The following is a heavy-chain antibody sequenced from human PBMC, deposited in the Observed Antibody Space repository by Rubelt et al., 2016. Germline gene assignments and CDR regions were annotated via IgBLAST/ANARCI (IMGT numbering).Heavy chain of an antibody. CDR2: ISYDGSNK. CDR1: GFTFSSYA. D-gene: IGHD2-2*01. J-gene: IGHJ4*02. V-gene: IGHV3-30*04. Sequence: QVQLVESGGGVVQPGRSLRLSCAASGFTFSSYAMHWVRQAPGKGLEWVAVISYDGSNKYYAGSVKGRFTSSRDNSKNTLYLQMNSLRAEDTAVYYCAREITPADLDWGQGTLVTVSS. CDR3: AREITPADLD.